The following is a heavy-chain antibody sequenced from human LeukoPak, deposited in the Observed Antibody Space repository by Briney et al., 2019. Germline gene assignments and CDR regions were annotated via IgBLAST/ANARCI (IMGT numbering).Heavy chain of an antibody. V-gene: IGHV5-51*01. CDR1: GYSFTSYW. D-gene: IGHD3-9*01. CDR2: IYPGDSDT. J-gene: IGHJ3*02. CDR3: ARREYYQRYFDFQGWAFDI. Sequence: RGESLKISCKGSGYSFTSYWIGWVRQMPGKGLEWMGIIYPGDSDTRYSPSFQGQVTISADKSISTAYLQWSSLKASDTAMYYRARREYYQRYFDFQGWAFDIWGQGTMVTVSS.